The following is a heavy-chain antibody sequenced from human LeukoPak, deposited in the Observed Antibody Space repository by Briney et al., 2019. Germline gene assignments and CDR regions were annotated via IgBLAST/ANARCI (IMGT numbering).Heavy chain of an antibody. CDR2: INPNSGVT. J-gene: IGHJ3*02. Sequence: ASVKVSCKASGYTFIDYSIHWTTHTPGQGLGWLGWINPNSGVTRYAQKFQDRVTMTRDTAAYMELSSLKSDDTAVYYCVRAVSGTLGGAFDIWGQGTAVTVSS. D-gene: IGHD1-7*01. V-gene: IGHV1-2*02. CDR1: GYTFIDYS. CDR3: VRAVSGTLGGAFDI.